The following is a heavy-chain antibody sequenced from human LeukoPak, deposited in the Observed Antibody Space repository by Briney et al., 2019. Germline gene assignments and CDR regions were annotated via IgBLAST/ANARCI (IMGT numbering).Heavy chain of an antibody. CDR3: ARVVETPGTPLPLLLGN. D-gene: IGHD2-2*01. CDR2: MNPNSGNT. V-gene: IGHV1-8*01. Sequence: ASVKVSCNASGYTFTSYDINWVRQATGHGLEWMGWMNPNSGNTGYAQKFQGRVSMTRNTSISTAYMELSSLRSEDTAVYYCARVVETPGTPLPLLLGNWGQGTLVTVSS. J-gene: IGHJ4*02. CDR1: GYTFTSYD.